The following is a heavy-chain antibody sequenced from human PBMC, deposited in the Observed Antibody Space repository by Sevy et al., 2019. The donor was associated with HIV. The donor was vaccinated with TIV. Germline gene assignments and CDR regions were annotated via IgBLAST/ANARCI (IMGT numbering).Heavy chain of an antibody. CDR2: IYYSGST. D-gene: IGHD4-17*01. Sequence: SETLSLTCTVSSGSISSYYWSWIRQPPGKGLEWIGYIYYSGSTNYNPSLKSRVTISVDTSKNQFSLKLSSVTAADTAVYYCARVDYGDHVFYWGQGTLVTVSS. CDR3: ARVDYGDHVFY. V-gene: IGHV4-59*01. J-gene: IGHJ4*02. CDR1: SGSISSYY.